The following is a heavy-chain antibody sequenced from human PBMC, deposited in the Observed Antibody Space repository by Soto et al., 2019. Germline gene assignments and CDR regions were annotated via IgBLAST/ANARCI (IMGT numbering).Heavy chain of an antibody. J-gene: IGHJ4*02. CDR1: GGSISSYY. V-gene: IGHV4-59*08. CDR3: ARPLYPD. D-gene: IGHD3-10*01. CDR2: IYYSGST. Sequence: QVQLQESGPGLVKPSETLSLTCTVSGGSISSYYWSWIRQPPGKGLEWIGYIYYSGSTNYNPSLKSRVTLSVDTSKNQFSLKLSSVTAADPAVYYCARPLYPDWGQGTLVTVSS.